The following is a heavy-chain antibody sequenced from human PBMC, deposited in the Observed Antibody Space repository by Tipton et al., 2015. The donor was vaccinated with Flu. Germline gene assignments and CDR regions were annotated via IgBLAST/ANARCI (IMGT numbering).Heavy chain of an antibody. CDR3: VRRPRSLVVGYYYGLDV. CDR1: GYSFSSYW. D-gene: IGHD2-2*03. CDR2: ISPSNSDP. V-gene: IGHV5-51*01. Sequence: QLVQSGAEEKKPGESLKISCEGSGYSFSSYWIGWVRQTPGRGLEFMGIISPSNSDPRYSPSFRGQVTISADQSISTTYLQWSSLKVADTGLYYCVRRPRSLVVGYYYGLDVWGQGTTVTVSS. J-gene: IGHJ6*02.